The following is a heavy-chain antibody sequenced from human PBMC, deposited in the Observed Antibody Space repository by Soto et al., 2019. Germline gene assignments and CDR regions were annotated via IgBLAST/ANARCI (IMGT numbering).Heavy chain of an antibody. J-gene: IGHJ5*02. CDR3: ARVKGPGWFDP. V-gene: IGHV4-59*01. Sequence: SEPISLDRPVWRGCISRYSRCWYRQPPGKGLEWIGYIYYSGSTNYNPSLKSRVTISVDTSKNQFSLKLSSVTAADTAVYYCARVKGPGWFDPWGQGTLVTVSS. CDR1: RGCISRYS. CDR2: IYYSGST.